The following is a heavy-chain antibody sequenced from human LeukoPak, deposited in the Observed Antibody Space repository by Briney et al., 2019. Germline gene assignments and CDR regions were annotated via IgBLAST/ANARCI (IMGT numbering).Heavy chain of an antibody. CDR1: GGSISSYY. V-gene: IGHV4-59*08. D-gene: IGHD3-10*01. Sequence: SETLSLTCTVSGGSISSYYWSWLRQPPGKGLEWIGYIYYSGSTNYNPSLKSRVTISVDTSKNQFSLKLSSVTAADTAVYYCARHGGYDAFDIWGQGTMVTVSS. CDR2: IYYSGST. J-gene: IGHJ3*02. CDR3: ARHGGYDAFDI.